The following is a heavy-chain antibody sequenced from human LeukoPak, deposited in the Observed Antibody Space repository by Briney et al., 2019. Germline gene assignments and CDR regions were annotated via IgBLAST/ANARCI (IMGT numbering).Heavy chain of an antibody. CDR1: GFTFSNAW. J-gene: IGHJ4*02. Sequence: GGSLRLSCAASGFTFSNAWMSWVRRAPGKGLEWVSVIYSGGSTYYSDSVKGRFTISRDNSKNTLYLQMNSLRAEDTAVYYCARLYAEGYFDYWGQGTLVTVSS. CDR3: ARLYAEGYFDY. D-gene: IGHD3-16*01. CDR2: IYSGGST. V-gene: IGHV3-66*01.